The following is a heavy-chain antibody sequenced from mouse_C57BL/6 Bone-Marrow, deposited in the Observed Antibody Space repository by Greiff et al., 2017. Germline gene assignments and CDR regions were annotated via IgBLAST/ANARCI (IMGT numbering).Heavy chain of an antibody. CDR1: GYTFTSYW. V-gene: IGHV1-7*01. CDR2: INPSSGYT. D-gene: IGHD3-2*02. CDR3: ARCIRNGDYYAMDY. J-gene: IGHJ4*01. Sequence: QVHVKQSGAELAKPGASVKLSCKASGYTFTSYWMHWVKQRPGQGLEWIGYINPSSGYTKYNQKFKDKATLTADKSSSTAYMQLSSLTYEDSAVDYCARCIRNGDYYAMDYWGKGTSVTVSS.